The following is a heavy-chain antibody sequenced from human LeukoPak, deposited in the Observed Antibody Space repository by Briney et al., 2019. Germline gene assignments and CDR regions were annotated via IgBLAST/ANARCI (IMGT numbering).Heavy chain of an antibody. J-gene: IGHJ6*03. V-gene: IGHV3-7*01. CDR3: ARLRYNDFWSGHWKYYYYMDV. Sequence: GGSLRLSCSASGFTFSTYWMSWVRQAPGKGLEWVANIKQDGSEKYYVDSAKGRFTISRDNAKNSLYLQMNSLRAEDTALYYCARLRYNDFWSGHWKYYYYMDVWGKGTTVTVSS. D-gene: IGHD3-3*01. CDR2: IKQDGSEK. CDR1: GFTFSTYW.